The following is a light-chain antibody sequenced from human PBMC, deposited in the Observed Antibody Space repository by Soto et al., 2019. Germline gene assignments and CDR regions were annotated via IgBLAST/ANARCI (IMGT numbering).Light chain of an antibody. CDR3: QHYKTWPLA. CDR1: QSINSN. V-gene: IGKV3-15*01. Sequence: EIVKPQSPATLSVSPGERATRACRASQSINSNLAWYQQKPGQAPSLLIYGAFTRATGIPARFSGTGSGTEFTLTISSLQSEDFAVYYCQHYKTWPLAFGGGTKVDI. J-gene: IGKJ4*01. CDR2: GAF.